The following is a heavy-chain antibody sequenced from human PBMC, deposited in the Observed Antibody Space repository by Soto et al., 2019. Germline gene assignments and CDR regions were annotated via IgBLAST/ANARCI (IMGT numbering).Heavy chain of an antibody. CDR3: VGVVAIPCYPDN. CDR1: GGTFSSYA. Sequence: QVQLVQSGAEVRQPASSVKVSCKTSGGTFSSYAISWVRQAPGQGLEWMGGIVPIVDTSTYAQKLQGRVTITADDSTNTVFMALTILSSDDTAVYYCVGVVAIPCYPDNWGQGTLVTVSS. D-gene: IGHD2-15*01. J-gene: IGHJ4*02. V-gene: IGHV1-69*12. CDR2: IVPIVDTS.